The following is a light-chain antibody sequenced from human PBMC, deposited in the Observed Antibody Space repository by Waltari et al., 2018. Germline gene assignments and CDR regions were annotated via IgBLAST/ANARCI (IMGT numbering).Light chain of an antibody. Sequence: QSALTQPASVSGSPGQSITISCTGTSSDVGGYDFVSCYQQYPGKAPKLVIYDVYYRPSGVSHRFSASKSGNTASLTISGLKTEDEADYYCSSYTSISTSVVFGGGTKLTVL. CDR3: SSYTSISTSVV. CDR1: SSDVGGYDF. CDR2: DVY. V-gene: IGLV2-14*03. J-gene: IGLJ2*01.